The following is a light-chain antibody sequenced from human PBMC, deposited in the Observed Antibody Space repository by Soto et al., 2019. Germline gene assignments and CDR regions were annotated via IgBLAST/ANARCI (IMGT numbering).Light chain of an antibody. Sequence: SYELTQPPSVSVAPGKTATISCGGNNIGHKGVHWYQQKPGQAPILVIYFDKDRPSGIPGRFSGSNSGNTATLTIARVEAGDEADYFCQVWDPDTDHRVFGGGTKLTVL. CDR3: QVWDPDTDHRV. J-gene: IGLJ3*02. V-gene: IGLV3-21*04. CDR2: FDK. CDR1: NIGHKG.